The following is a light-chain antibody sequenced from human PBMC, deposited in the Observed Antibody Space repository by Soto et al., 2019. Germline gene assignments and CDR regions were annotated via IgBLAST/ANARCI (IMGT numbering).Light chain of an antibody. CDR3: NSYTRSSPLYV. CDR1: SSDVGGSNY. CDR2: DVS. V-gene: IGLV2-14*03. Sequence: QSALTQPASVSGSPGQSITISCTGTSSDVGGSNYVSWYQQQAGKAPKLIIYDVSDRPSGVSYRFSGSKSGNTAFLTISGLQPEDEADYYCNSYTRSSPLYVFGTGTKLTVL. J-gene: IGLJ1*01.